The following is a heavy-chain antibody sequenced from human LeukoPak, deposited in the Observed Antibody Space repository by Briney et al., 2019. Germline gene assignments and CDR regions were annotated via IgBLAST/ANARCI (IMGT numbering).Heavy chain of an antibody. CDR2: INPNSGGT. CDR1: GYTFTGYY. J-gene: IGHJ6*02. D-gene: IGHD6-19*01. V-gene: IGHV1-2*02. Sequence: ASVKVSCKASGYTFTGYYMHWVRQAPGQGLEWMGWINPNSGGTNYAQKFQGRVTMTRDTSISTAYMELSRLRSGDTAVYYCARGTPQQWLRYYYGMDVWGQGTTVTVSS. CDR3: ARGTPQQWLRYYYGMDV.